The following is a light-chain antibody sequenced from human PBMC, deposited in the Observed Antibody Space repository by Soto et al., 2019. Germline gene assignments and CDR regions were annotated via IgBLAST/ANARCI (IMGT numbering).Light chain of an antibody. CDR2: GAS. Sequence: EIVMTQSPATLSVSPGERVTLSCRASQSVGSNLAWYQQRPGQAPRLLIYGASTRAPDIPARFSASGSGTEFSLTIVSLQSEDFVVYYCQQYNDWPPPITFGRGTRLEIK. CDR1: QSVGSN. V-gene: IGKV3-15*01. J-gene: IGKJ5*01. CDR3: QQYNDWPPPIT.